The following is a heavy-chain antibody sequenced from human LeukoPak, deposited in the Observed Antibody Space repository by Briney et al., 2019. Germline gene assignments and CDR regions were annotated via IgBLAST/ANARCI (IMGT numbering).Heavy chain of an antibody. Sequence: PSETLSLTCTVSGGSISSYYWSWIRQPAGKGLEWIGRIYTSGSTNYNPSLKSRVTMSVDTSKNQFSLKLSSVTAADTAVYYCARDAAWSSGWDYYYYMDVWGKGTTVTISS. D-gene: IGHD6-19*01. V-gene: IGHV4-4*07. CDR2: IYTSGST. CDR3: ARDAAWSSGWDYYYYMDV. CDR1: GGSISSYY. J-gene: IGHJ6*03.